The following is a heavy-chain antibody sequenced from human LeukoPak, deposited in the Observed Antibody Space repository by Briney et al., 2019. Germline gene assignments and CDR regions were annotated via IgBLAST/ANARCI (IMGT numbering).Heavy chain of an antibody. CDR2: IIPIFGTA. Sequence: ASVKVSCKASGGTFSSYAISWVRQAPGQGLEWMGGIIPIFGTANYAQKFQGRVTMTRDMSTSTVYMELSNLRSEDTAVYYFARGRHYYDSSDYYYEGDGFYIWGQGTMVTVSS. CDR3: ARGRHYYDSSDYYYEGDGFYI. CDR1: GGTFSSYA. D-gene: IGHD3-22*01. J-gene: IGHJ3*02. V-gene: IGHV1-69*05.